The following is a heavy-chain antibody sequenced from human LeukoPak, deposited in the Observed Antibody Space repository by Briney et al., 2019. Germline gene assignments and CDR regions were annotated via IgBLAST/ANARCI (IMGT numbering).Heavy chain of an antibody. V-gene: IGHV3-23*01. CDR3: AKPIRVGYCSSTSCPPWLDAFDI. Sequence: PGGSLCLSCAASGFTFSSYAMSWVRQAPGRGVEWVSASSGSGGSTYYAASVKGRFTISRDNSKNTLYLQMNSLRAEDTAVYYCAKPIRVGYCSSTSCPPWLDAFDIWGQGTMVTVSS. CDR1: GFTFSSYA. CDR2: SSGSGGST. D-gene: IGHD2-2*01. J-gene: IGHJ3*02.